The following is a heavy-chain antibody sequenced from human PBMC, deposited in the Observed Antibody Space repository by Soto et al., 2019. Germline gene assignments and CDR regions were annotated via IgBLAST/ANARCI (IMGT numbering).Heavy chain of an antibody. J-gene: IGHJ5*02. Sequence: QVQLQQWGAGLLKPSETLSLTCAVYGGSFSGYYWSWIRQPPGKGLEWIGEINHSGSTNYNPSLKSRVTISVDTSKNQFSLKLSSVTAADTAVYYCARGYSSSTSCYNWFDPWGQGTLVTVSS. CDR3: ARGYSSSTSCYNWFDP. V-gene: IGHV4-34*01. D-gene: IGHD2-2*01. CDR2: INHSGST. CDR1: GGSFSGYY.